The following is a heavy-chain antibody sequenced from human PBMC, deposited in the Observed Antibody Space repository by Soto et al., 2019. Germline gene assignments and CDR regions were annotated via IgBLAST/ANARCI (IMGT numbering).Heavy chain of an antibody. V-gene: IGHV1-2*06. CDR2: INPNSGGT. Sequence: ASVKVSCKASGYTFTGYYMHWVRQAPGQGLEWMGRINPNSGGTNYAQKFQGRVTMTRDTSISTAYMELSRLRSDDTAVYYCARDYYDSSGYQNWGQGTLVTVSS. CDR3: ARDYYDSSGYQN. CDR1: GYTFTGYY. D-gene: IGHD3-22*01. J-gene: IGHJ4*02.